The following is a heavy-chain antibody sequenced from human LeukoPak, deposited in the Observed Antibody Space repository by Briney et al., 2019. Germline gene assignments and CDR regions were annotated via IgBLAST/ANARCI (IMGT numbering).Heavy chain of an antibody. CDR3: ARDFSSAMVLSNFDY. CDR1: GFTFSSYA. V-gene: IGHV3-23*01. CDR2: ISGSGGST. D-gene: IGHD5-18*01. Sequence: GGSLRLSCAASGFTFSSYAMSWVRQAPGKGLEWVSAISGSGGSTYYADSVKGRFTISRDNSKNTLYLQMNSLRAEDTAVYYCARDFSSAMVLSNFDYWGQGTLVTVSS. J-gene: IGHJ4*02.